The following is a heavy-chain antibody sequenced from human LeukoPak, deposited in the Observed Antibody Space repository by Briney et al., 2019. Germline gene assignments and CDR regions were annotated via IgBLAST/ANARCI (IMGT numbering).Heavy chain of an antibody. J-gene: IGHJ4*02. Sequence: PSETLSLTCTVSGGSISSSSYYWGWIRQPPGKGLEWIGSIYYSGSTYYNPSLKSRVTISVDTSKNQFSLKLSSVTAADTAVYYCASRLRSGWSIFDYWGQGTLVTVSS. CDR3: ASRLRSGWSIFDY. CDR2: IYYSGST. CDR1: GGSISSSSYY. V-gene: IGHV4-39*01. D-gene: IGHD6-19*01.